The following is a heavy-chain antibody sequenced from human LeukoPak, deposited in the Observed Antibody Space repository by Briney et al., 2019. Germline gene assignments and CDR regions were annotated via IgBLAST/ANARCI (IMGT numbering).Heavy chain of an antibody. CDR3: GRLSSTSQPFDP. V-gene: IGHV5-51*01. J-gene: IGHJ5*02. CDR2: IYPDDSDT. CDR1: GYSFASYW. D-gene: IGHD2-2*01. Sequence: GESLKISCKGSGYSFASYWIAWVRQMPGRGLEWMGIIYPDDSDTRYSPSFQGQVTISADKSISTAYLQWSGLKASDAAVYYCGRLSSTSQPFDPWGQGTLVTVSS.